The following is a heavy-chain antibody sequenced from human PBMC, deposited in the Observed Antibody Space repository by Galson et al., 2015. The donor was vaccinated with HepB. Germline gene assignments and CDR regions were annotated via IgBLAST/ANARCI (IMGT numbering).Heavy chain of an antibody. CDR1: GGSLTNYY. D-gene: IGHD3-16*01. CDR2: INHSGRS. Sequence: ETLSLSCAVYGGSLTNYYWSWLRQSPGEGLELIAEINHSGRSNSHPSPKSRVTISVATSKTTFYLNMRSMTDADMAVYFRARGGATPMILPFWGQGTPVTVSS. CDR3: ARGGATPMILPF. J-gene: IGHJ4*02. V-gene: IGHV4-34*01.